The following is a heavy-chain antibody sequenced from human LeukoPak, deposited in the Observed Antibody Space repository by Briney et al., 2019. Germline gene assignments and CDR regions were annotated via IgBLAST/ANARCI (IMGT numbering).Heavy chain of an antibody. CDR3: ARRGISYYDSSGYPSDAFDI. D-gene: IGHD3-22*01. CDR1: GGIFSSYA. Sequence: SVKVSCKASGGIFSSYAISWVRQAPGQGLEWMGGIIPIFGTANYAQKFQGRVTITADESTSTAYMELSSLRSEDTAVYYCARRGISYYDSSGYPSDAFDIWGQGTMVTVSS. J-gene: IGHJ3*02. V-gene: IGHV1-69*13. CDR2: IIPIFGTA.